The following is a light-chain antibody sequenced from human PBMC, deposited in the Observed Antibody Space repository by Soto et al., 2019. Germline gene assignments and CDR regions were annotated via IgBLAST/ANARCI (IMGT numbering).Light chain of an antibody. V-gene: IGKV1-5*03. J-gene: IGKJ1*01. CDR3: QQYNSWT. CDR2: KAS. CDR1: QSISDW. Sequence: DIPITQSPSTLSASIGDRVTITCRASQSISDWLAWHQQKPGKAPKLLIYKASNLESGVPSRSTGSGSGTEFTLTISSMQPDDFATYYCQQYNSWTFGQGTKVDIK.